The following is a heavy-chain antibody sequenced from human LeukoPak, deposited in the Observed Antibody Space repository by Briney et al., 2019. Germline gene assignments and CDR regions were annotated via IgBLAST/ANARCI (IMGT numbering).Heavy chain of an antibody. V-gene: IGHV3-53*01. CDR3: ASLHYYDSSGYYRDDY. CDR2: IYSGGST. D-gene: IGHD3-22*01. CDR1: GFTFSSYW. Sequence: PGGSLRLSCAASGFTFSSYWMHWVRQAPGKGLVWVSLIYSGGSTYYADSVKGRFTISRDNSKNTLYLQMNSLRAEDTAVYYCASLHYYDSSGYYRDDYWGQGTLVTVSS. J-gene: IGHJ4*02.